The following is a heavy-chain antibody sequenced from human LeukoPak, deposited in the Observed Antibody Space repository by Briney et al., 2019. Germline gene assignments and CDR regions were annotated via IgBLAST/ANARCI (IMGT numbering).Heavy chain of an antibody. J-gene: IGHJ4*02. CDR3: ARGPGDFWSGYQMDY. V-gene: IGHV4-61*02. CDR2: IYTSGST. D-gene: IGHD3-3*01. Sequence: KTSETLSLTCTVSGGSISSGSYYWSWIRQPAGRGLEWIGRIYTSGSTNYNPSLKSRVTISVDTSKNQFSLKLSSVTAADTAVYYCARGPGDFWSGYQMDYWGRGTLVTVSS. CDR1: GGSISSGSYY.